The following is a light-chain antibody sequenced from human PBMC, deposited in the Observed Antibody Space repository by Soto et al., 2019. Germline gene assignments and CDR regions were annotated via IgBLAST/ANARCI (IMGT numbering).Light chain of an antibody. CDR2: GNN. Sequence: QSVLTQPPSVSGAPVQRVTISCTGCSSNIGAGYDVHWYQQLPGTAPKLLIYGNNNRPSGVPDRFSGSKSGTSASLAITGLQAEDEADYYCQYYDSSLNIYVFGTGTKLTVL. J-gene: IGLJ1*01. CDR1: SSNIGAGYD. CDR3: QYYDSSLNIYV. V-gene: IGLV1-40*01.